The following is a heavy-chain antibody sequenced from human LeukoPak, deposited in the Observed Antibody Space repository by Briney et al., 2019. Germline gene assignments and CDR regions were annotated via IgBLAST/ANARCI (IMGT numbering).Heavy chain of an antibody. CDR2: INAGNGNT. CDR3: ASSSPYYDFWSGSPSYYYYGMDV. V-gene: IGHV1-3*01. D-gene: IGHD3-3*01. CDR1: GYTFTSYA. Sequence: ASVKVSCKASGYTFTSYAMHWVRQAPGQRLEWMGWINAGNGNTKYSQKFQGRVTITRDTSASTAYMELSSLRSEDTAVYYCASSSPYYDFWSGSPSYYYYGMDVWGQGTTVTVSS. J-gene: IGHJ6*02.